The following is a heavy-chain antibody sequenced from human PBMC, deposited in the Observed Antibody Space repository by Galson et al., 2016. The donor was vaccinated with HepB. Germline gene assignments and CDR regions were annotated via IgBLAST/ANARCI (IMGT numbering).Heavy chain of an antibody. CDR1: GYTFTSYA. J-gene: IGHJ2*01. V-gene: IGHV1-3*01. CDR3: ARWVGSDWCLDL. CDR2: INAGTGNT. D-gene: IGHD2-15*01. Sequence: SVKVSCKASGYTFTSYAVNWVRQAPGQRLEWMGWINAGTGNTKYSQKFQGRATIARDTSASTAYMELSSLTSEDTAVYYCARWVGSDWCLDLWGLGTLVTVSS.